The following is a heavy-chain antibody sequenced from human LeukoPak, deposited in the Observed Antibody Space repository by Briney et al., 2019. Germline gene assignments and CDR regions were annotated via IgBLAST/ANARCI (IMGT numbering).Heavy chain of an antibody. D-gene: IGHD3-22*01. CDR2: FFHSGTT. CDR1: GGSISSRTYY. CDR3: ARHDSSGPYNAFDI. J-gene: IGHJ3*02. Sequence: PSQTLSLTCTVSGGSISSRTYYWGWIRQPPGKGLEWIGTFFHSGTTYYNPSLKSRVAISVDTSKNLFSLKLNSVTAADTAVYFCARHDSSGPYNAFDIWGQGTMVTVSS. V-gene: IGHV4-39*01.